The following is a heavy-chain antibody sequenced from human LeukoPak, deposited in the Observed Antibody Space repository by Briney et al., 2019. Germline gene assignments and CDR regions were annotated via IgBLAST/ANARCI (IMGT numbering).Heavy chain of an antibody. V-gene: IGHV4-39*01. Sequence: SETLSLTCTVSGGSISGSSYSWGWIRQPPGMGLEWIGHIYYSGSTYYNPSLKSRVTISVDTSKNQFSLKLSSVTAADTAVYFFARQPPYDILTPSPHPGFDPWGQGTLVTVSS. CDR1: GGSISGSSYS. CDR3: ARQPPYDILTPSPHPGFDP. J-gene: IGHJ5*02. CDR2: IYYSGST. D-gene: IGHD3-9*01.